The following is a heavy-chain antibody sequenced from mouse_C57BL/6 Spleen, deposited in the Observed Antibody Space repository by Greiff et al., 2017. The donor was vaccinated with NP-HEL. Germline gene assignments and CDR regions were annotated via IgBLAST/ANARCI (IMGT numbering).Heavy chain of an antibody. CDR2: IDPSDSYT. CDR1: GYTFTSYW. J-gene: IGHJ3*01. V-gene: IGHV1-69*01. CDR3: ASKAHEGFAY. Sequence: QVQLQQPGAELVMPGASVKLSCKASGYTFTSYWMHWVKQRPGQGLEWIGEIDPSDSYTNYNQKFKGKSTLTVDKSSSTAYMQLSSLTSEDSAVYYCASKAHEGFAYWGQGTLVTVSA.